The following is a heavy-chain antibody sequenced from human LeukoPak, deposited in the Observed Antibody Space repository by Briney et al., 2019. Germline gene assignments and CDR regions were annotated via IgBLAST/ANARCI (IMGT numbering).Heavy chain of an antibody. Sequence: SVKVSCKASGGPLNTYVIDWVRQAPGQGLEWMGRIIPILGIANYAQKFQGRVTMTRDTSTSTVYMELSSLRSEDTAVYYCAREDYYGMDVWGQGTTVTVSS. V-gene: IGHV1-69*04. CDR2: IIPILGIA. J-gene: IGHJ6*02. CDR3: AREDYYGMDV. CDR1: GGPLNTYV.